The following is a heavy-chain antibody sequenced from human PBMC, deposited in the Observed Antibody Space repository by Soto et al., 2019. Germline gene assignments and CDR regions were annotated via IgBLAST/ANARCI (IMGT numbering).Heavy chain of an antibody. Sequence: ASVKVSCKVSGYTLTELSMHWVRQAPGKGLEWMGGFDPEDAEIIYAQKFQGRATMTEDTSTDTAYMELSSLRSEDTAVYYCAGITMIVVGAYGMDVWGQGTTVTVSS. CDR2: FDPEDAEI. CDR1: GYTLTELS. CDR3: AGITMIVVGAYGMDV. V-gene: IGHV1-24*01. D-gene: IGHD3-22*01. J-gene: IGHJ6*02.